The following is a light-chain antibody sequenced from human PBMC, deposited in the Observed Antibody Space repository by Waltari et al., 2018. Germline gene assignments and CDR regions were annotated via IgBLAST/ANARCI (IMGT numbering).Light chain of an antibody. Sequence: AIRITQSPSSLSASTGDRVTITCRASQGISSYLAWYQQKPGKAPKLLIYAASTLQSGVPSRFSGSGSGTDFTLTISCLQSEDFATYYCQQAASFPLTFGGGTKVEIK. CDR3: QQAASFPLT. CDR1: QGISSY. J-gene: IGKJ4*01. CDR2: AAS. V-gene: IGKV1-8*01.